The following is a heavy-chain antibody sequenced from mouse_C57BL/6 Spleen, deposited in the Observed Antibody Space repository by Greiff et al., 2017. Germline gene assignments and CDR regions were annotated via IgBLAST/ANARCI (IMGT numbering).Heavy chain of an antibody. Sequence: QVQLQQPGAELVKPGASVKLSCKASGYTFTSYWMQWVKQRPGQGLEWIGEIDPSDGYTNYNQKFKGKATLTVDTSSSTAYMQLSSLTSEDSAVYYCARTGGGQLDLDCWGGGSTLTDSS. D-gene: IGHD3-3*01. V-gene: IGHV1-50*01. CDR3: ARTGGGQLDLDC. J-gene: IGHJ2*01. CDR1: GYTFTSYW. CDR2: IDPSDGYT.